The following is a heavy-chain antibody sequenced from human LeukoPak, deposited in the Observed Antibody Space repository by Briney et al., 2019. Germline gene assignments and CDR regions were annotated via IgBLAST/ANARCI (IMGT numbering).Heavy chain of an antibody. CDR2: IYPGDSDT. J-gene: IGHJ4*02. V-gene: IGHV5-51*01. CDR3: ARVGARAGRYFDY. CDR1: GYSFTSYW. Sequence: GESLKISCKGSGYSFTSYWIGWERQMPGKGLEWMGIIYPGDSDTRYSPSFQGQVTISADKSISTAYLQWSSLKASDTAMYYCARVGARAGRYFDYWGQGTLVTVSS. D-gene: IGHD1-26*01.